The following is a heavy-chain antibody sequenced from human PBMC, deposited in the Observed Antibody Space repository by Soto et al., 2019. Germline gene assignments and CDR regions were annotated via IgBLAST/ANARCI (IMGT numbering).Heavy chain of an antibody. Sequence: SETLSLTCTVSGGSISSYYWSWIRQPPGKGLEWIGYIYYSGSTNYNPSLKSRVTISVDTSKNQFSLKLSSVTAADTAVYYCARDYGSGKYYYGMDVWGQGTTVTVSS. D-gene: IGHD3-10*01. J-gene: IGHJ6*02. CDR3: ARDYGSGKYYYGMDV. CDR2: IYYSGST. CDR1: GGSISSYY. V-gene: IGHV4-59*01.